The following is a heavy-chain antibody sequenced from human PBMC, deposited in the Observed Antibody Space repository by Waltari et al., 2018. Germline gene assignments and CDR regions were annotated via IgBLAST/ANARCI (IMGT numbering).Heavy chain of an antibody. CDR3: ARLVGMVRGVRPFDY. CDR1: GGSISRSSYY. V-gene: IGHV4-39*01. CDR2: VYYSGST. J-gene: IGHJ4*02. Sequence: QLQLQESGPGLVKPSETLSLTCTVSGGSISRSSYYWGWIRQPPGKGLEWIGSVYYSGSTYYNPSLKSRVTISVDTSKNQFSLKLSSVTAADTAVYYCARLVGMVRGVRPFDYWGQGTLVTVSS. D-gene: IGHD3-10*01.